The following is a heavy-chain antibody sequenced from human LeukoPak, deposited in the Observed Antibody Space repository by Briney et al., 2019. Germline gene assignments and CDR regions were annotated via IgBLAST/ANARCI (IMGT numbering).Heavy chain of an antibody. V-gene: IGHV3-7*01. CDR2: IKQDGSEK. CDR3: ARVMGTNTIFGVVTNDAFDI. J-gene: IGHJ3*02. Sequence: GGSVRLSCAASGFTFSSYWMSWVRQAPGKGLEWVANIKQDGSEKYYVDSVKGRFTISRDNAKNSLYLQMNRLRAEDTAVYYCARVMGTNTIFGVVTNDAFDIWGQGTMVTVSS. CDR1: GFTFSSYW. D-gene: IGHD3-3*01.